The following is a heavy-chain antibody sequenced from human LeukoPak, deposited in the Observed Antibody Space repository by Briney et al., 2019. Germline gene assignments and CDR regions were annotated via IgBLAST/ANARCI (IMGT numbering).Heavy chain of an antibody. D-gene: IGHD3-10*01. J-gene: IGHJ5*02. CDR3: ARHLGVSMVRGVNNWFDP. CDR2: IYYRGRT. V-gene: IGHV4-39*01. Sequence: SETLSLTCTVSGGSISSSRYYWGWVRQPPGKGLEWIGSIYYRGRTYYNPSLKSRVTISVDTSKNQFSLKLSSVTAADTAVYYCARHLGVSMVRGVNNWFDPWGQGTLVTVSS. CDR1: GGSISSSRYY.